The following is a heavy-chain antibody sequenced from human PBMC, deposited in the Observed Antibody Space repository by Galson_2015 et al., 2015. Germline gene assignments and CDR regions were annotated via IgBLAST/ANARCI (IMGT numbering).Heavy chain of an antibody. D-gene: IGHD6-13*01. CDR2: ISGSGGST. CDR1: GFTFSSYA. V-gene: IGHV3-23*01. Sequence: LRLSCAASGFTFSSYAMSWVRQAPGKGLEWVSAISGSGGSTYYADSVKGRFTISRDNSKNTLYLQMNSLRAEDTAVYYCAVAAYGTGYFDYWGQGTLVTVSS. CDR3: AVAAYGTGYFDY. J-gene: IGHJ4*02.